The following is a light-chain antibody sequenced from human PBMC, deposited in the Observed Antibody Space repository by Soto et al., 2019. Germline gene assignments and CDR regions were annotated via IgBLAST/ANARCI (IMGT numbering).Light chain of an antibody. Sequence: EIVLTQSPATLSLSPGERGTLSCRASQSISSTYLAWCQQKPGQAXRPLIYGASTRATGIPDRFSGTGSGTDGTLNISRLEPEDGAVYYCQHFGDSPITFGQGTRLDIK. J-gene: IGKJ5*01. CDR3: QHFGDSPIT. V-gene: IGKV3-20*01. CDR2: GAS. CDR1: QSISSTY.